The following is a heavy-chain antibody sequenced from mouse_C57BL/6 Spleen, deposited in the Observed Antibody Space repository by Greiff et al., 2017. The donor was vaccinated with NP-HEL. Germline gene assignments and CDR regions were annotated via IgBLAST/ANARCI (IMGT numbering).Heavy chain of an antibody. CDR3: ARGITTVVPSRYFDV. J-gene: IGHJ1*03. Sequence: VQLVESGAELARPGASVKLSCKASGYTFTSYGISWVKQRTGQGLEWIGEIYPRSGNTYYNEKFKGKATLTADKSSSTAYMELRSLTSEDSAVYFCARGITTVVPSRYFDVWGTGTTVTVSS. CDR2: IYPRSGNT. V-gene: IGHV1-81*01. CDR1: GYTFTSYG. D-gene: IGHD1-1*01.